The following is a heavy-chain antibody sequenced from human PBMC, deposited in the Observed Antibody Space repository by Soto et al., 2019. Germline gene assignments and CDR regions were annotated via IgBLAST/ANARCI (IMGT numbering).Heavy chain of an antibody. CDR3: AITGGYCSGGSCYYFDY. D-gene: IGHD2-15*01. CDR2: TRNKANSYTT. CDR1: GFTFSDHY. J-gene: IGHJ4*02. V-gene: IGHV3-72*01. Sequence: ESGGGLVQPGGSLRLSCAASGFTFSDHYMDWVRQAPGKGLEWVGRTRNKANSYTTEYAASVKGRFTISRDDSKNSLYLQMNSLKTEDTAVYYCAITGGYCSGGSCYYFDYWGQGTLVTVSS.